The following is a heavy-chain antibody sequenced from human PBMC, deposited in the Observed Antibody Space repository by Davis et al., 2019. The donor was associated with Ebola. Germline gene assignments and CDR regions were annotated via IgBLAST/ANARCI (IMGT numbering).Heavy chain of an antibody. Sequence: GESLKISCAASGFTFSSYWMSWVRQAPGKGLEWVANIKQDGSEKYYVDSVKGRFTISRDNAKNSLYLQMNSLRAEDTAVYYCAKGRMIVVVTPLYFHYYGMDVWGQGTTVTVSS. J-gene: IGHJ6*02. CDR3: AKGRMIVVVTPLYFHYYGMDV. D-gene: IGHD3-22*01. CDR1: GFTFSSYW. CDR2: IKQDGSEK. V-gene: IGHV3-7*03.